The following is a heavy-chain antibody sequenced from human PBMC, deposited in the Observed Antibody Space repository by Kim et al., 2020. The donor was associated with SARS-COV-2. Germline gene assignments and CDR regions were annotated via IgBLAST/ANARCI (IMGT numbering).Heavy chain of an antibody. V-gene: IGHV1-69*01. D-gene: IGHD6-13*01. Sequence: QGRVTITADESTSTAYMELSSLRSEDTAVYYCARVLVIAAAVNYYYGMDVWGQGTTVTVSS. CDR3: ARVLVIAAAVNYYYGMDV. J-gene: IGHJ6*02.